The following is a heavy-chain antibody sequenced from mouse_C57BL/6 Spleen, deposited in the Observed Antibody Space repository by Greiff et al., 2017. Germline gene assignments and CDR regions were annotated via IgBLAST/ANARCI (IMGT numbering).Heavy chain of an antibody. CDR2: IYPGDGET. V-gene: IGHV1-80*01. J-gene: IGHJ2*01. CDR3: ARGGLLRSFDY. CDR1: GYAFSSYW. D-gene: IGHD2-13*01. Sequence: QVQLQQSGAELVKPGASVKISCKASGYAFSSYWMNWVKQRPGKGLEWIGQIYPGDGETNYNGKFKGKATLTADKSSSTAYMQLSSLTSEDSAVYFCARGGLLRSFDYWGQGTTLTVSS.